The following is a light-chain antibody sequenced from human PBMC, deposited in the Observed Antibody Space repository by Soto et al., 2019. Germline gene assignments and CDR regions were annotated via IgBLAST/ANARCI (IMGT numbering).Light chain of an antibody. Sequence: EIVMTQSPATLSVSPGERATLSCRASQSVSSSLAWYQQKPGQAPRLLIYDASTRATGIPARFTGSGSGTDFTLSISSLQSEDFAVYYCQQYDSWPPYTFGQGTKLEIK. CDR1: QSVSSS. CDR2: DAS. V-gene: IGKV3-15*01. CDR3: QQYDSWPPYT. J-gene: IGKJ2*01.